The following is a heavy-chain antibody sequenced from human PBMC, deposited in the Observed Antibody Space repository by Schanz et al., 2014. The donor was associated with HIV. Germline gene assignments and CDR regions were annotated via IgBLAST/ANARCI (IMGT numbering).Heavy chain of an antibody. Sequence: QVQLVESGGGVVQPGRSLRLSCAASGFTLNSYGMHWVRQAPGKGLEWVAVIWYDGSNKDYGDSVKGRFTIARDNSKNTLYLQMNSLRVEDTAVYHCVRDQSLWGSGYTYFDHWGQGTQVTVSS. J-gene: IGHJ4*02. D-gene: IGHD5-12*01. V-gene: IGHV3-33*01. CDR3: VRDQSLWGSGYTYFDH. CDR2: IWYDGSNK. CDR1: GFTLNSYG.